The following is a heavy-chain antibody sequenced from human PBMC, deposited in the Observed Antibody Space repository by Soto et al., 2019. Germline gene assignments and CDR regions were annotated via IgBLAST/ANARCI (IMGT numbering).Heavy chain of an antibody. CDR1: GFSLTTSGVG. Sequence: GSGPTLVNPTQTLTLTCTFSGFSLTTSGVGVGWIRQPPGKALEWLALIYWDDDKRYSPSLKSRLTITKDTSKNQVVLTMTNMDPVDTATYYCAHRPALLLWFGEPYFDYWGQGTLVTVSS. D-gene: IGHD3-10*01. CDR3: AHRPALLLWFGEPYFDY. V-gene: IGHV2-5*02. J-gene: IGHJ4*02. CDR2: IYWDDDK.